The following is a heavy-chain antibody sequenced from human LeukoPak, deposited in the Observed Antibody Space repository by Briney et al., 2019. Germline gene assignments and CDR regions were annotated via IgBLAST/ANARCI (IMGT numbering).Heavy chain of an antibody. CDR1: GGAISDYY. Sequence: SETLSLTCTVSGGAISDYYRTWIRQPPGKELEWIGYIYYSGSTTYNPSLKSRVTISLDKSKNQFSLELTSVTAADTAVYYCARRYCSSLGCHKTINWFDPWGQGTLVTVSS. V-gene: IGHV4-59*01. D-gene: IGHD2-2*01. J-gene: IGHJ5*02. CDR3: ARRYCSSLGCHKTINWFDP. CDR2: IYYSGST.